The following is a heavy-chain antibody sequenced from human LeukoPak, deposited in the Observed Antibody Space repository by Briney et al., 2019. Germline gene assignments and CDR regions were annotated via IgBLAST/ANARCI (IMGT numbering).Heavy chain of an antibody. D-gene: IGHD3-9*01. V-gene: IGHV4-59*01. J-gene: IGHJ6*03. CDR3: AREHYDILTGYPAQYYYYYMDV. CDR1: GGSISPYY. CDR2: IYYSGST. Sequence: SETLSLTCTVSGGSISPYYWSWIRQPPGKGLEWIGYIYYSGSTNYNPSLKSRVTISVDTSKNQFSLKLSSVTAADTAVYYCAREHYDILTGYPAQYYYYYMDVWGKGTTVTISS.